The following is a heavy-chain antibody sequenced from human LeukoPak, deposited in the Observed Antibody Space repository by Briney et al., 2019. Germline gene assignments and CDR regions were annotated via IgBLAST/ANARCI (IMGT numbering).Heavy chain of an antibody. CDR2: INPSGGST. CDR3: ARLVATIDYYFDY. Sequence: GASVKVSCKASGYTFTSYYMHWVRQAPGQGLEWMGIINPSGGSTSYAQKFQGRVTMTRDMSTSTVYMELSSLRSDDTAVYYCARLVATIDYYFDYWGQGTLVTVSS. D-gene: IGHD5-12*01. J-gene: IGHJ4*02. CDR1: GYTFTSYY. V-gene: IGHV1-46*01.